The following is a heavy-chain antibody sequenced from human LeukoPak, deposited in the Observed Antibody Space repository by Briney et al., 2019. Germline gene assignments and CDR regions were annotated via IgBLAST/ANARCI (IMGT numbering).Heavy chain of an antibody. CDR1: GFTFDDYA. D-gene: IGHD6-13*01. CDR2: ISWNSGSI. Sequence: PGGSLRLSCAASGFTFDDYAMHWVRQAPGKGLEWVSGISWNSGSIGYVDSVKGRFTISRDNAKNSLYLQMNSLRAEDTALYYCAKSRMGAAAAFDYWGQGTLVTVSS. J-gene: IGHJ4*02. V-gene: IGHV3-9*01. CDR3: AKSRMGAAAAFDY.